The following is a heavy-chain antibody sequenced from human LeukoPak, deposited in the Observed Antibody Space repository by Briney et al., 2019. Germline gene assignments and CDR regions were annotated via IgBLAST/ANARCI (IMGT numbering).Heavy chain of an antibody. CDR1: GYTFTGFY. Sequence: GASVKVSCKASGYTFTGFYMHWVRQAPGQGLEWMGWINPNSGDTNYAQKFQGRATMTRDTSISTAYMELSRLRSADTAVYYCASSRVGAQYDFDYWGQGTLVTVSS. CDR2: INPNSGDT. J-gene: IGHJ4*02. V-gene: IGHV1-2*02. CDR3: ASSRVGAQYDFDY. D-gene: IGHD1-26*01.